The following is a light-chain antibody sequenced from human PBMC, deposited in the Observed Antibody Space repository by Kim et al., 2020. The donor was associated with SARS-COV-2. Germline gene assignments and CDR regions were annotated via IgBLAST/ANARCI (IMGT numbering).Light chain of an antibody. Sequence: ALGQKVRITCQGDSLRSYYASWYQQKPGQAPVLVIYGKNNRPSGIPDRFSGSSSGNTASLTITGAQAEDEADYYCNSRDNSGNHWVFGGGTQLTVL. CDR1: SLRSYY. V-gene: IGLV3-19*01. CDR2: GKN. J-gene: IGLJ3*02. CDR3: NSRDNSGNHWV.